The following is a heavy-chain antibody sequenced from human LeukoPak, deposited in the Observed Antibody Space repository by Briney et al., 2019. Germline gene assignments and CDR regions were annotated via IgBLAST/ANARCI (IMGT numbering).Heavy chain of an antibody. J-gene: IGHJ4*02. CDR2: ISSDGSIT. Sequence: GGSLRLSCAASGFTFSTYWMHWVRQAPGKGLVWVSRISSDGSITGYADSVKGRFTISRDNAKNTLYLQMNSLRAEDTAVYYCARTFGSSSCPRYWGQGTLVTVSS. V-gene: IGHV3-74*01. D-gene: IGHD6-13*01. CDR3: ARTFGSSSCPRY. CDR1: GFTFSTYW.